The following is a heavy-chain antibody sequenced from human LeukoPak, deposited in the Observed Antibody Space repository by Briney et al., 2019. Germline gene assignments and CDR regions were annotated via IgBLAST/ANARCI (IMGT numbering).Heavy chain of an antibody. Sequence: GGSLRLSCAASGFTFDDYGMSWVRQAPGKGLEWISGINWNGGSTGYADSVKGRFTISRDNAKNSLYLQMNSLRAEDTALYHCARGQYQTIDYYYYMDVWGKGTTVTVSS. J-gene: IGHJ6*03. V-gene: IGHV3-20*01. CDR2: INWNGGST. D-gene: IGHD4/OR15-4a*01. CDR1: GFTFDDYG. CDR3: ARGQYQTIDYYYYMDV.